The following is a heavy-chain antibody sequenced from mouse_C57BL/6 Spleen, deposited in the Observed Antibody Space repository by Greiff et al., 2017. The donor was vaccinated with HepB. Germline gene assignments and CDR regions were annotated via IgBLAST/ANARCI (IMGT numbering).Heavy chain of an antibody. Sequence: EVKLVESGGDLVKPGGSLKLSCAASGFTFSSYGMSWVRQTPDKRLEWVATISSGGSYTYYPDSVKGRFTISRDNAKNTLYLQMSSLKSEDTAMYYCARHCTTVVDWYFDVWGTGTTVTVSS. CDR2: ISSGGSYT. V-gene: IGHV5-6*01. CDR3: ARHCTTVVDWYFDV. J-gene: IGHJ1*03. D-gene: IGHD1-1*01. CDR1: GFTFSSYG.